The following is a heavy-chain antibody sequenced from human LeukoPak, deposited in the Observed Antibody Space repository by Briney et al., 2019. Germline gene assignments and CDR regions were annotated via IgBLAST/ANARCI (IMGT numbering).Heavy chain of an antibody. Sequence: PSETLSLTCAVYGGSFSGYYWSWIRQPPGKGLEWIGEINHSGSTNYNPSLKSRVTISVDTSKNQFSLKLSSVTAADTAVYYCARGHHYYDSSGYRNWFDPWGQGTLVTVSS. CDR2: INHSGST. J-gene: IGHJ5*02. CDR3: ARGHHYYDSSGYRNWFDP. CDR1: GGSFSGYY. V-gene: IGHV4-34*01. D-gene: IGHD3-22*01.